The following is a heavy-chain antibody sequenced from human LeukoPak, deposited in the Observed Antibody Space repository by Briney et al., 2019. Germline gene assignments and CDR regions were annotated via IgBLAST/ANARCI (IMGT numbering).Heavy chain of an antibody. D-gene: IGHD1-14*01. J-gene: IGHJ4*02. CDR2: IYYSGST. CDR3: ARTYKFLEDY. CDR1: GGSINAYY. Sequence: SETLSLTCTVSGGSINAYYWSWIRQPPGKGLEWIGSIYYSGSTYYNPSLKSRVTISVDTSKNQFSLRLNSVTAADTAVYYCARTYKFLEDYWGQGTLVTVSS. V-gene: IGHV4-59*05.